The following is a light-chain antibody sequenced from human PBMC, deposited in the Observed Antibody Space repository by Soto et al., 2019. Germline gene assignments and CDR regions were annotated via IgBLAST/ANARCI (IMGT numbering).Light chain of an antibody. V-gene: IGKV3-15*01. Sequence: EIVMTQSPATLSVSPGERATLCCRASQGVNTYLAWYQQKPGQAPRLLIYGPSTRATGIPARFSGSGSGTEFTLTISSLQSEDFAVYYCQQYYDWPLTFGGGTKVEVK. J-gene: IGKJ4*01. CDR3: QQYYDWPLT. CDR1: QGVNTY. CDR2: GPS.